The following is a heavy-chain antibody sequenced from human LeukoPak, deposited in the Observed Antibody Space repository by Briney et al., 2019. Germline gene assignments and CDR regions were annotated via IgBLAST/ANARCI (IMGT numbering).Heavy chain of an antibody. CDR3: ARLGFGGYPGY. V-gene: IGHV4-59*08. CDR2: IYYSGST. D-gene: IGHD2-15*01. CDR1: GGSISSYY. Sequence: PSETLSLTCTVSGGSISSYYWSWIRQPPGKGLEWIGYIYYSGSTNYNPSLKSRVTISVDTSKNQFSLKLSSVTAADTAVYYCARLGFGGYPGYWGQGTLVTVSS. J-gene: IGHJ4*02.